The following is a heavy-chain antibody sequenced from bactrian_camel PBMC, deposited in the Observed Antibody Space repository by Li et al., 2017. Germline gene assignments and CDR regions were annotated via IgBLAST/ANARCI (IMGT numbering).Heavy chain of an antibody. J-gene: IGHJ4*01. Sequence: QVQLVESGGGSVKAGGSLRLSCTDPGFTPNKCAMNWYRQAAGKQREWVSQIDRHGRPSYADPVKGRFTVSKDTTKDEVYLQMNNLKPEDTAVYICKWCTYGRNYWGQGTQVTVS. CDR1: GFTPNKCA. D-gene: IGHD5*01. CDR3: KWCTYGRNY. V-gene: IGHV3S53*01. CDR2: IDRHGRP.